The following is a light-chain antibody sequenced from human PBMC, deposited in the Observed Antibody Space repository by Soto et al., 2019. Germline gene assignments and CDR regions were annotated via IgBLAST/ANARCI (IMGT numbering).Light chain of an antibody. CDR3: AAWDDTLNGLYV. V-gene: IGLV1-44*01. J-gene: IGLJ1*01. CDR2: SNN. CDR1: SSNIGSNT. Sequence: QSVLTQPPSASGTPGQRVTISCSGSSSNIGSNTVNWYQQLPGTAPKLLVHSNNQRPSGVPDRFSGSKSGTSASLAISGLQSEDEDDYYCAAWDDTLNGLYVFGTRTKVTVL.